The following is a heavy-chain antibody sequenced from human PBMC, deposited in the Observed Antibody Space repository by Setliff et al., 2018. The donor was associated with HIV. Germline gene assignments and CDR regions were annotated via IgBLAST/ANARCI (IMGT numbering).Heavy chain of an antibody. J-gene: IGHJ6*02. CDR3: ARSRTSSGYYGVTGYGMDV. Sequence: SETLSLTCSVSGGPITTSTYYWGWIRQPPGKGLEWIGNIYQSGTTYYNSSLTSRVTMSVDTSKNQFSLKLNSVTTADTAVYYCARSRTSSGYYGVTGYGMDVWGQGTTVTVSS. D-gene: IGHD3-22*01. CDR1: GGPITTSTYY. CDR2: IYQSGTT. V-gene: IGHV4-39*07.